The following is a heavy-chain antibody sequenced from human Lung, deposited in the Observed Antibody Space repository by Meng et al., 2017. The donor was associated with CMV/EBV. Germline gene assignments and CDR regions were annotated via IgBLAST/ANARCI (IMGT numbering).Heavy chain of an antibody. J-gene: IGHJ4*02. D-gene: IGHD1-26*01. CDR2: VYYTGDT. Sequence: SETXSLXXTISGGSISSSSYYWAWIRQPPEKGLEWIGSVYYTGDTYYSPSLKSRVTISIDTSKNQFSLKVNSVTDADTAVYYCVRETGGSSSTWWGQGTLVXVSS. V-gene: IGHV4-39*07. CDR1: GGSISSSSYY. CDR3: VRETGGSSSTW.